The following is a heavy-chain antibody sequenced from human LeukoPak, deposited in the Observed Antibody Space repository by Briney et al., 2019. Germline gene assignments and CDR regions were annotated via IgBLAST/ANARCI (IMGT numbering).Heavy chain of an antibody. V-gene: IGHV1-46*01. Sequence: GASVKVSCKASGYTFTSYYMHWVRQAPGQGLEWMGIINPSGGSTSYAQKFQGRVTMTRDTSTSTVYMELSSLRSEDTAVYYCAREDRGCTNGVCADSPPPLNYWGQGTLVTVSS. CDR3: AREDRGCTNGVCADSPPPLNY. J-gene: IGHJ4*02. CDR1: GYTFTSYY. D-gene: IGHD2-8*01. CDR2: INPSGGST.